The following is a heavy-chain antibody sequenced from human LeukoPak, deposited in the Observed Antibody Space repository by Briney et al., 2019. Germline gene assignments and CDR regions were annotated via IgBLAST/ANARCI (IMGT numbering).Heavy chain of an antibody. D-gene: IGHD2-15*01. Sequence: SETLSLTCAVSGGSISSSNWWSWVRQPPGKGLEWIGEIYHSGSTYYNPSLKSRVTISVDRSKNQFSLKLSSVTAADTAVYYCARAPGGGSWYYFDYWGQGTLVTVSS. V-gene: IGHV4-4*02. J-gene: IGHJ4*02. CDR1: GGSISSSNW. CDR2: IYHSGST. CDR3: ARAPGGGSWYYFDY.